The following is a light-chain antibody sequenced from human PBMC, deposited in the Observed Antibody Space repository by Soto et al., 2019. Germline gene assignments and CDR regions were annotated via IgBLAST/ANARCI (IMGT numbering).Light chain of an antibody. J-gene: IGKJ1*01. CDR3: HQRQSWPRT. Sequence: EIVLTQSPATLSSSPWERAKLSCRASQTVNSRLAWYQHKPGQAPRLLIYHTSNRATGIPARFSGSGSGTDFTLTISSLEPEDFAVYYCHQRQSWPRTFGQGTKVDIK. V-gene: IGKV3-11*01. CDR1: QTVNSR. CDR2: HTS.